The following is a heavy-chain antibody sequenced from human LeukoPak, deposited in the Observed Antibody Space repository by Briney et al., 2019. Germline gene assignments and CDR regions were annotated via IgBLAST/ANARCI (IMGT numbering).Heavy chain of an antibody. Sequence: GGSLRLSCAASGFTFSSYAMSWVRQAPGKGLEWVSAISGSGGSTYYADSVKGRFTISRDNSKNTLYLQMISLRAEDTAVYYCAKEHYIWGSYRYTGSDYWGQGTLVTVSS. J-gene: IGHJ4*02. CDR3: AKEHYIWGSYRYTGSDY. V-gene: IGHV3-23*01. D-gene: IGHD3-16*02. CDR2: ISGSGGST. CDR1: GFTFSSYA.